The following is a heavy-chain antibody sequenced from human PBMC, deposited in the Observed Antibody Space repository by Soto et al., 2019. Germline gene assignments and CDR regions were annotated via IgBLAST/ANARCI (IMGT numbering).Heavy chain of an antibody. CDR1: GFTFSSYW. V-gene: IGHV3-74*01. Sequence: EVQLVESGGGLVQPGESLRLSCADSGFTFSSYWMHWVRQAPGKGLVWVSRINSDGSSTSYAGSVKGRFTISRDNAKNTLYLQMNSLRAEDTAVYYCVRTSLVVAAATREDYWGQGTLVTVSS. CDR3: VRTSLVVAAATREDY. D-gene: IGHD2-15*01. CDR2: INSDGSST. J-gene: IGHJ4*02.